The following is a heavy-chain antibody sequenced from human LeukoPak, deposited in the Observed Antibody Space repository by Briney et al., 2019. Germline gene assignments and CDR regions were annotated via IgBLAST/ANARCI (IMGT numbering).Heavy chain of an antibody. D-gene: IGHD5-12*01. J-gene: IGHJ6*02. V-gene: IGHV1-18*01. CDR1: GYTSTSYG. CDR2: ISAYNGNT. CDR3: AREEWLRGTYYYYYGMDV. Sequence: AASVKVSCKASGYTSTSYGISWVRQAPGQGLEWMGWISAYNGNTNYAQKLQGRVTMTTDTSTSTAYMELRSLRSDDTAVYYCAREEWLRGTYYYYYGMDVWGQGTTVTVSS.